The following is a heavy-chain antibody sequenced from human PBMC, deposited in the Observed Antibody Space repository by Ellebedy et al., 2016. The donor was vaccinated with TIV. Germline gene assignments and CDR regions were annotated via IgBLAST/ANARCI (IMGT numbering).Heavy chain of an antibody. V-gene: IGHV3-73*01. J-gene: IGHJ5*02. CDR3: TKATFDP. CDR2: IRSKANNYAT. CDR1: GFTFSDST. Sequence: GGSLRLXXAASGFTFSDSTIHWVRQASGEGLEWVGRIRSKANNYATAYAAPLKGRFTISRDDSKNTAYLQMNSLKTEDTAVYYCTKATFDPWGQGTLVTVSS.